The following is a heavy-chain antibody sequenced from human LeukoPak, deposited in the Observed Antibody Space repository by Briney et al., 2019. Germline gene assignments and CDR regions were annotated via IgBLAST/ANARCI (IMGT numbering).Heavy chain of an antibody. CDR1: GFSFSGYW. CDR2: ITSDGSGT. V-gene: IGHV3-74*01. Sequence: PGGSLRLSCAASGFSFSGYWMQWVRQTPGKGLVWISRITSDGSGTDYADSVKGRFTISRDNAKNTLYLQMNSLRAEDTAVYYCARALKYNSGYDWGGDYWGQGTLVTVSS. J-gene: IGHJ4*02. CDR3: ARALKYNSGYDWGGDY. D-gene: IGHD5-12*01.